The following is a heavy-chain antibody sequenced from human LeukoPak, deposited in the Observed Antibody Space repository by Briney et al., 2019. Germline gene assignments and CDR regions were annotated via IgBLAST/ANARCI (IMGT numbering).Heavy chain of an antibody. CDR1: GGSVSSGSYY. J-gene: IGHJ4*02. V-gene: IGHV4-61*01. CDR2: IYYSGST. Sequence: PSETLSLTCTASGGSVSSGSYYWSWIRQPPGKGLEWIGYIYYSGSTNYNPSLKSRVTISVDTSRNQFSLKLSSVTAADTAVYYCARAWGLRPLDYWGQGTLVTVSS. D-gene: IGHD1-26*01. CDR3: ARAWGLRPLDY.